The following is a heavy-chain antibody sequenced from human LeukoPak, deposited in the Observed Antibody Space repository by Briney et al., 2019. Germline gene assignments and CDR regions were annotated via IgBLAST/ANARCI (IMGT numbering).Heavy chain of an antibody. CDR1: GYTFTSYG. D-gene: IGHD3-3*01. CDR3: ARVATVRFFPSGYFDY. CDR2: ISAYNGNT. Sequence: GASVKVSCKASGYTFTSYGISWVRQAPGQGLEWMGWISAYNGNTNYAQKLQGRVTMTTDTSTSTAYMELRSLGSDDTAVYYCARVATVRFFPSGYFDYWGQGTLVTVSS. J-gene: IGHJ4*02. V-gene: IGHV1-18*01.